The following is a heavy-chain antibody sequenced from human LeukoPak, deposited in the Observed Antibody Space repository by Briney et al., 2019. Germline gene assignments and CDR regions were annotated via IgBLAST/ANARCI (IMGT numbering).Heavy chain of an antibody. J-gene: IGHJ5*02. D-gene: IGHD1-26*01. CDR3: TRVTLRGSKYNWFDP. Sequence: GASVKVSCTSSGGTFNTHIFNWVRQAPGQGLEWMGRITPIIGTTKYAQRFQGRVTITADTSTSTAYLELRGLTYDDSAVYYCTRVTLRGSKYNWFDPWGQGTHDSVSS. V-gene: IGHV1-69*08. CDR2: ITPIIGTT. CDR1: GGTFNTHI.